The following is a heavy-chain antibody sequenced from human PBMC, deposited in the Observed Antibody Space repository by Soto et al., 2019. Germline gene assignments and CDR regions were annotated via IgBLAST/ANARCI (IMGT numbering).Heavy chain of an antibody. D-gene: IGHD3-16*01. J-gene: IGHJ3*02. CDR3: AKDLTGGVNLMITFGGVWKNDAFDI. CDR1: GFTFSSYA. V-gene: IGHV3-23*01. CDR2: ISGSGGST. Sequence: GGSLRLSCAASGFTFSSYAMSWVRQAPGKGLEWVSAISGSGGSTYYADSVKGRFTISRDNSKNTLYLQMNSLRAEVTTVYYCAKDLTGGVNLMITFGGVWKNDAFDIWGQGTMVTVSS.